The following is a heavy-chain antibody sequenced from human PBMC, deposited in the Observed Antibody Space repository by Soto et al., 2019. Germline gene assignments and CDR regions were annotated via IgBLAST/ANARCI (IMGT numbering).Heavy chain of an antibody. J-gene: IGHJ6*03. D-gene: IGHD3-3*01. V-gene: IGHV5-51*01. Sequence: PGESLKISCEGAGYSFTTYWIAWVRQMTGKGLEWMGIVYPGDSDTRYSPSFQGQVTISADKSITTAYLQWSSLKALDTAVYYCARLNRPEAGFVNYMDVWGKGTTVTVSS. CDR2: VYPGDSDT. CDR3: ARLNRPEAGFVNYMDV. CDR1: GYSFTTYW.